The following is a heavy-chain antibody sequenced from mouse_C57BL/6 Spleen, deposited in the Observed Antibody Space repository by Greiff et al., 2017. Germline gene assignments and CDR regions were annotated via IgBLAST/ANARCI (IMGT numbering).Heavy chain of an antibody. Sequence: EVQLVESGGGLVKPGGSLKLSCAASGFTFSSYAMSWVRQTPEKRLEWVATISDGGSYTYYPDNVKCRFTISRDNAKNNLYLQMSHLKSEDTAMYYCAREVSYYSNYWFAYWGQGTLVTVSA. D-gene: IGHD2-5*01. CDR2: ISDGGSYT. CDR1: GFTFSSYA. J-gene: IGHJ3*01. V-gene: IGHV5-4*01. CDR3: AREVSYYSNYWFAY.